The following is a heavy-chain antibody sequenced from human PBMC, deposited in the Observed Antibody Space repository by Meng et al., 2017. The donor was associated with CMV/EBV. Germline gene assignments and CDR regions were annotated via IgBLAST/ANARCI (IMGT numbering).Heavy chain of an antibody. CDR2: INPNSGGT. CDR3: ARDRVAVAGNHWFDP. D-gene: IGHD6-19*01. Sequence: QVQLGQSGAEVKKPGASVKVSCKAAGYHFTGYYMHWVRQAPGQGLEWMGWINPNSGGTNYAQKFQGRVTMTRDTSISTAYMELSRLRSDDTAVYYCARDRVAVAGNHWFDPWGQGTLVTVSS. J-gene: IGHJ5*02. V-gene: IGHV1-2*02. CDR1: GYHFTGYY.